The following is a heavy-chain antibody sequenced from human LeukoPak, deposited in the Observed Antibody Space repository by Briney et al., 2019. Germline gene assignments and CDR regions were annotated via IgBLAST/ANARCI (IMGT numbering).Heavy chain of an antibody. CDR1: GFTFSSYS. D-gene: IGHD6-19*01. V-gene: IGHV3-21*01. CDR3: ARGAGKYSSGWDVDY. CDR2: ISSSSSYI. Sequence: GGSLRLSCAASGFTFSSYSMNWVRQAPGKGLEWVSSISSSSSYIYYADSVKGGFTISRDNAKNSLYLQMNSLRAEDMAVYYCARGAGKYSSGWDVDYWGQGTLVTVSS. J-gene: IGHJ4*02.